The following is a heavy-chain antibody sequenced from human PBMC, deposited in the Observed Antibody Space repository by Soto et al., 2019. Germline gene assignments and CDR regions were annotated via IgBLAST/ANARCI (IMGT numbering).Heavy chain of an antibody. J-gene: IGHJ4*02. CDR1: GFTFSSYG. Sequence: PGGSLRLSCAASGFTFSSYGMHWVRQAPGKGLEWVAVISYDGSNKYYADSVKGRFTISRDNSKNTLYLQMNSLRAEDTAVYYCAKDSSMIVVVPSDYWGQGTLVTVSS. CDR3: AKDSSMIVVVPSDY. V-gene: IGHV3-30*18. CDR2: ISYDGSNK. D-gene: IGHD3-22*01.